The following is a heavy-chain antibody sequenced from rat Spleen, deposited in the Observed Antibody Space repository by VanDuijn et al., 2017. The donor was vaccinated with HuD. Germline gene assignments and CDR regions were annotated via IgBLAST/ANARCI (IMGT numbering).Heavy chain of an antibody. J-gene: IGHJ2*01. CDR3: TPGIF. CDR1: GFTFSNYG. Sequence: EVQLVESGGGSVQPGRSMKLSCVASGFTFSNYGMAWVRQAPKKGLEWVTYINSDGGGTYYRDSVKGRFTISRDDAKNTLYLQLDRLRAEDTATYYCTPGIFWGQGVRVTVSS. V-gene: IGHV5-27*01. CDR2: INSDGGGT.